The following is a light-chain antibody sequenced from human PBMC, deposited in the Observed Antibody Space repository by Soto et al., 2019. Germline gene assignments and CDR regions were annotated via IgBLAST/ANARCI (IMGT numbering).Light chain of an antibody. V-gene: IGKV3-20*01. CDR1: QSVSSSY. Sequence: PGERATLSCRASQSVSSSYLAWYQQKPGQAPRLLIYGASSRATGIPDRFSGSGSGTDFTLTISRLEPEDFAVYYCQQYGSSPTTFAQGTGLEIK. J-gene: IGKJ5*01. CDR3: QQYGSSPTT. CDR2: GAS.